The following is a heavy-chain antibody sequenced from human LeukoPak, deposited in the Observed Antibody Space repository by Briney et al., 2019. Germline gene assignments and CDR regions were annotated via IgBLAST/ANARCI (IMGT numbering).Heavy chain of an antibody. J-gene: IGHJ4*02. Sequence: SETLSLTCTVSGGSIRSSYYYWGWIRQPPGKGLEWIGDIYYTGSTYKNPPLKSRVTISVDTSKNHFSLKLSSVTAADTAVYYCARRDYYCASGNFFEYWGQGTLVIVSS. D-gene: IGHD3-10*01. CDR2: IYYTGST. CDR3: ARRDYYCASGNFFEY. CDR1: GGSIRSSYYY. V-gene: IGHV4-39*02.